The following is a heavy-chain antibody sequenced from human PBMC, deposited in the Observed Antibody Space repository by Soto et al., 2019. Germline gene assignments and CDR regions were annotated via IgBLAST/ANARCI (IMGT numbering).Heavy chain of an antibody. CDR1: GGTFSRYA. CDR2: ITPMFGTA. J-gene: IGHJ2*01. V-gene: IGHV1-69*12. CDR3: AQTLGSAVAGPGRFDL. Sequence: QVHLVQSGAEVKMPGSSVKVSCKASGGTFSRYAISWVRQAPGQGLEWMGGITPMFGTANYAQEFQGRVTITADESTSTVHMELRRLRSEDTAVYYCAQTLGSAVAGPGRFDLWGRDTLVIVSS. D-gene: IGHD6-19*01.